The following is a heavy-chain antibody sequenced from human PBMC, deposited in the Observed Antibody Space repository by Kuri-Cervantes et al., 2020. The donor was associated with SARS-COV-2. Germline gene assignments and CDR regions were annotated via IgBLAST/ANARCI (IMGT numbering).Heavy chain of an antibody. CDR2: INHSGST. CDR1: GGSFSGYY. Sequence: GSLRLSCAVYGGSFSGYYWSWIRQPPGKGLEWIGEINHSGSTNYNPSLKSRVTISVDTSKNQFSLKLSSVTAADTAVYYCARGNRLRCSSRFDYWGQGNLVTVSS. D-gene: IGHD3-10*02. CDR3: ARGNRLRCSSRFDY. V-gene: IGHV4-34*01. J-gene: IGHJ4*02.